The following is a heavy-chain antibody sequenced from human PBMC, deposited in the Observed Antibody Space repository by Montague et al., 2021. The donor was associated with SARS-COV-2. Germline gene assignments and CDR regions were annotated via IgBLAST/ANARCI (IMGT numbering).Heavy chain of an antibody. J-gene: IGHJ5*02. CDR3: ARARVVVPTTRSWFDP. CDR1: GGPISSGGYY. V-gene: IGHV4-31*03. Sequence: TLSLTCTVSGGPISSGGYYWSWIRQHPGKGLEWIGYIYYSGSTYYNPSLKSRLTISVDTSKNRFSLKLSSVTAADTAMYYCARARVVVPTTRSWFDPWGQGTLVTVSS. CDR2: IYYSGST. D-gene: IGHD2-2*01.